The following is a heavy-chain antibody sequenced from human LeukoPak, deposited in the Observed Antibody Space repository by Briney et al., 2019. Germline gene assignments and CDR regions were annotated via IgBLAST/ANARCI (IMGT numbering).Heavy chain of an antibody. CDR3: ALGLVTDY. Sequence: PGGPLRLSCAASGFTVSSNFMSWVRQAPGKGLEWVSVIYSGGSTYYADSVKGRFTISRDNSKNTLYLQMNSLRVEDTAVYYCALGLVTDYWGQGTLVTVSS. D-gene: IGHD3-9*01. J-gene: IGHJ4*02. V-gene: IGHV3-66*01. CDR1: GFTVSSNF. CDR2: IYSGGST.